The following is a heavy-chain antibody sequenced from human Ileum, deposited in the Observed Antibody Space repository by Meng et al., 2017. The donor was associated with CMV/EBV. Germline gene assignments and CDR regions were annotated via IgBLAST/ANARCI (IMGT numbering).Heavy chain of an antibody. J-gene: IGHJ4*02. Sequence: VASGGSGVQPGASLDPYSGTAGISFNGCGIDWFRQAPGNGLNWVTYIRSDGSQAHYANSVKGRFTVSRDNSNNTLYLQMDSLRPEGTAVYYCVKGSRLVGSLADYWGQGTLVTVSS. V-gene: IGHV3-30*02. CDR3: VKGSRLVGSLADY. D-gene: IGHD1-26*01. CDR2: IRSDGSQA. CDR1: GISFNGCG.